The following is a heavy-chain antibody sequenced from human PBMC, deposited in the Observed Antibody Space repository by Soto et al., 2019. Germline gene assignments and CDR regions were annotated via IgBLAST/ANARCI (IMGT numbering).Heavy chain of an antibody. D-gene: IGHD2-2*01. CDR1: GYTFTGYY. CDR3: PRAGLVPAALLDSLDF. V-gene: IGHV1-2*04. CDR2: INPNSGDT. J-gene: IGHJ3*01. Sequence: QVQMVQSGAEVRKPGASVKVSYKASGYTFTGYYINWVRQAPGQGLEWMGWINPNSGDTKSAQKFLGWVTMTRDTSISTAYMELTRLRSDDTAVYYCPRAGLVPAALLDSLDFWGQGTMVTVSS.